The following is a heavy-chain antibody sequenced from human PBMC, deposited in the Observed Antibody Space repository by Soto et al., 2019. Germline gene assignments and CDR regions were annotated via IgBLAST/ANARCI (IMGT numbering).Heavy chain of an antibody. V-gene: IGHV4-39*01. CDR3: ARHRRETGTYAQPLDS. CDR2: ISYGGST. Sequence: SETLSLTCTVSDGSVSSSSFYWGWVRQSPRKGLEWIGSISYGGSTYYIPSPRSRVTMPVDTSTNQLSLNLNSVTAADTALYFCARHRRETGTYAQPLDSWGPGTLVTVSS. D-gene: IGHD1-1*01. CDR1: DGSVSSSSFY. J-gene: IGHJ4*02.